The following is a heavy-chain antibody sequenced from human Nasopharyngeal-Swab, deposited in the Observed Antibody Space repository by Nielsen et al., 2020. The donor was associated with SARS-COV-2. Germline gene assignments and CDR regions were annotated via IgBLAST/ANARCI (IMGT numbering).Heavy chain of an antibody. CDR1: GFTFSSYG. D-gene: IGHD3-10*01. CDR2: ISYDGSNK. V-gene: IGHV3-30*18. Sequence: GESLKISCAASGFTFSSYGMHWVRQAPGKGLEWVAVISYDGSNKYYADSVKGRFTISRDNSKNTLYLQMNSLRAEDTAVYYCAKDKARFGELRPLLYCFDYWGQGTLVTVSS. J-gene: IGHJ4*02. CDR3: AKDKARFGELRPLLYCFDY.